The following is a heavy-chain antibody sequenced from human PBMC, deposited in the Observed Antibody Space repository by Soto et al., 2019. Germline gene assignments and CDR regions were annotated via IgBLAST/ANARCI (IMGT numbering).Heavy chain of an antibody. J-gene: IGHJ4*02. V-gene: IGHV1-8*01. CDR1: GNTFTSDN. CDR3: ARGIPADY. Sequence: KVSCKASGNTFTSDNINWVRQAPGQGLEWMGWMNPNNGNTGYAQKFQGRLTMTRNTSISTAYMELSSLRSEDTAVYYCARGIPADYWGQGTLVTVSS. CDR2: MNPNNGNT.